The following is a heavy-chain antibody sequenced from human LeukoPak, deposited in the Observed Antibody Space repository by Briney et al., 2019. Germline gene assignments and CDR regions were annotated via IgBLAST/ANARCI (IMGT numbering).Heavy chain of an antibody. V-gene: IGHV1-18*01. J-gene: IGHJ6*02. CDR2: ISAYNGNT. CDR3: ARARGYSGYDSPVAYYYYGMDV. D-gene: IGHD5-12*01. Sequence: GASVKVSCKASGYTFTSYGISWVRQAPGQGLEWMGWISAYNGNTNYAQKLQGRVTMTTDTSTSTAYMELRSLRSEDTAVYYCARARGYSGYDSPVAYYYYGMDVWGQGTTVTVSS. CDR1: GYTFTSYG.